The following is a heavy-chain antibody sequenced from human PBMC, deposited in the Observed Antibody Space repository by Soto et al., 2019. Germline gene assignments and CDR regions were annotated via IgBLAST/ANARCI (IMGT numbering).Heavy chain of an antibody. CDR3: AKDFVRTHPDAFDI. J-gene: IGHJ3*02. V-gene: IGHV3-23*01. D-gene: IGHD3-3*01. CDR2: MSAGGGRT. CDR1: GFTFSSYA. Sequence: DVQVLESGGGLVQPGGSLRLSCAASGFTFSSYAMSWVRQGPGKGLEWVSAMSAGGGRTYYADSVTGRFTISSDSSKTMVYLQMDSLRAVGTALYYCAKDFVRTHPDAFDIWGQGTMVTFSS.